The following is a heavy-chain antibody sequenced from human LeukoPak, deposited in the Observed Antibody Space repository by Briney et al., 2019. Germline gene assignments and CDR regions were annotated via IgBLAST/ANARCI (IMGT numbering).Heavy chain of an antibody. D-gene: IGHD5-12*01. CDR1: GGSISSGGYY. CDR3: ARADSGYDYYFDY. J-gene: IGHJ4*02. CDR2: IYYSGST. Sequence: SQTLSLTCTVSGGSISSGGYYWNWIRQHPGKGLEWIGYIYYSGSTYYNPSLKSRVTISVDTSKNQFSLKLSSVTAADTAVYYCARADSGYDYYFDYWGQGTLVTVSS. V-gene: IGHV4-31*03.